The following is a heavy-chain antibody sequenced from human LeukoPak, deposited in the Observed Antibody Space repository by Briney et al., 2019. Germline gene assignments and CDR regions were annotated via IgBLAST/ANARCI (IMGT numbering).Heavy chain of an antibody. CDR2: INHSGST. CDR1: GGSFSGYY. Sequence: SETLSLTCAVYGGSFSGYYWSWIRQPPGKGLEWIGEINHSGSTNDNPSLKSRVTISVDSSKNQFSLKLSSVTAADTAVYYCARTQKGYCSGGSCTYYYYMDVWGKGTTVTVSS. CDR3: ARTQKGYCSGGSCTYYYYMDV. V-gene: IGHV4-34*01. J-gene: IGHJ6*03. D-gene: IGHD2-15*01.